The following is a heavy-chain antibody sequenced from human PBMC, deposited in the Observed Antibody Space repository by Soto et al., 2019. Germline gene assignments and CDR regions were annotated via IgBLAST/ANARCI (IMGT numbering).Heavy chain of an antibody. D-gene: IGHD6-6*01. Sequence: SETLSLTCTVSGGSISSSSYYWGWIRQPPGKGLEWIGSIYYSGSTYYNPSLKSRVTISVDTSKNQFSLKLSSVTAADTAVYYFARPRIAARGTVREYYFDYWGQETLVTVSS. V-gene: IGHV4-39*01. J-gene: IGHJ4*02. CDR3: ARPRIAARGTVREYYFDY. CDR2: IYYSGST. CDR1: GGSISSSSYY.